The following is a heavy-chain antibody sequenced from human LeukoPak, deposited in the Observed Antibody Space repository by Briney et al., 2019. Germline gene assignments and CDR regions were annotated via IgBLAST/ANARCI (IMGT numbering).Heavy chain of an antibody. CDR2: INPNSGGT. CDR3: ARGLKLGYSYGYFFGY. Sequence: ASVKVSCKASGYTFTGYYMHWVRQASGQGLEWMGWINPNSGGTNYAQKFQGRVTMTRDTSISTAYMELSRLRSDDTAVYYCARGLKLGYSYGYFFGYWGQGTLVTVSS. D-gene: IGHD5-18*01. CDR1: GYTFTGYY. J-gene: IGHJ4*02. V-gene: IGHV1-2*02.